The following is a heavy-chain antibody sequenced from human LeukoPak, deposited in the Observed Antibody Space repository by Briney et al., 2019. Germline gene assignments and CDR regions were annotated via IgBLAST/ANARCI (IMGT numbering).Heavy chain of an antibody. CDR1: GFTFSSYA. V-gene: IGHV3-23*01. D-gene: IGHD6-19*01. CDR3: ATSPVAAVAGIDWFDP. J-gene: IGHJ5*02. CDR2: ISGSGGSA. Sequence: GGSLRLSCAASGFTFSSYAMSWVRQAPGKGLEWVSAISGSGGSAYYADSVKGRFTISRDNSKNTLYLQMNSLRAEDTAVYYCATSPVAAVAGIDWFDPWGQGTLVTVSS.